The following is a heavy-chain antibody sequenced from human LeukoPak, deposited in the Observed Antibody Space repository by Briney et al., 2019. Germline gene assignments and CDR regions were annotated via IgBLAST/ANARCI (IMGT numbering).Heavy chain of an antibody. D-gene: IGHD3-22*01. V-gene: IGHV4-4*07. Sequence: SETLSPICTVSGGSISSYYWSWIRQPAGKGLEWIGRIYTSGSTNYNPSLKSRVTMSVDTSKNQFSLKLSSVTAADTAVYYCARVVEYYYDSSGYYRYWYFDLWGRGTLVTVSS. CDR2: IYTSGST. CDR3: ARVVEYYYDSSGYYRYWYFDL. CDR1: GGSISSYY. J-gene: IGHJ2*01.